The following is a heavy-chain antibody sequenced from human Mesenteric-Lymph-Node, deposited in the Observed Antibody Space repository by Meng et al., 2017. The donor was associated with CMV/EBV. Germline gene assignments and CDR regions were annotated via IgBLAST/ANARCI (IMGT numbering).Heavy chain of an antibody. CDR1: GFTFSSYS. CDR2: ISSSSSYI. J-gene: IGHJ5*02. Sequence: GESLKISCAASGFTFSSYSMNWVRQAPGKGLEWVSSISSSSSYIYYADSVKGRFTISRDNAKNSLYLQMNSLRAEDTAVYYCAGPVVPAATAADPWGQGTTVTVSS. D-gene: IGHD2-2*01. V-gene: IGHV3-21*01. CDR3: AGPVVPAATAADP.